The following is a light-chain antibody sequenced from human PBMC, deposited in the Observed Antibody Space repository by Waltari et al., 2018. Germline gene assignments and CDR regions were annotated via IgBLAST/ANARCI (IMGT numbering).Light chain of an antibody. Sequence: DIQMTQSPSTLSASVGDRVTITCRASQSINNWLAWFQQKPGKAPKLLIYDASSLESGVPSRFSGSGSWTEFTLTISSLQPDDFATYYCQQYNSFWTFGQGTKVEIK. CDR3: QQYNSFWT. J-gene: IGKJ1*01. CDR1: QSINNW. V-gene: IGKV1-5*01. CDR2: DAS.